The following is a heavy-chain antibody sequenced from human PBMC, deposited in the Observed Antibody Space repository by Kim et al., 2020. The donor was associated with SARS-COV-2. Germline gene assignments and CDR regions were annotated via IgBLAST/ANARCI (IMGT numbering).Heavy chain of an antibody. J-gene: IGHJ5*02. Sequence: GGSLRLSCAASGFTFDDYAMHWVRQAPGKGLEWVSGISWNSGSIGYADSVKGRFTISRDNAKNSLYLQMNSLRAEDTALYYCAKDSSGSYFSYWFDPWGQGTLVTVSS. CDR1: GFTFDDYA. CDR2: ISWNSGSI. D-gene: IGHD1-26*01. V-gene: IGHV3-9*01. CDR3: AKDSSGSYFSYWFDP.